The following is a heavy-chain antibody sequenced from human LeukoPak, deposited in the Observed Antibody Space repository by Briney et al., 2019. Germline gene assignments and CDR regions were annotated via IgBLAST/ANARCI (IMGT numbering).Heavy chain of an antibody. Sequence: KPGGPLRLSCAASGFTFSSYIMNWVRQAPGKGLEWVASISRNSNYIHYADSVKGRFTISRDNARNSLFLQMNSRRAEDTAIYYCASGEGNYFDYWGQGTLVTVSS. J-gene: IGHJ4*02. CDR1: GFTFSSYI. CDR3: ASGEGNYFDY. CDR2: ISRNSNYI. D-gene: IGHD4-17*01. V-gene: IGHV3-21*01.